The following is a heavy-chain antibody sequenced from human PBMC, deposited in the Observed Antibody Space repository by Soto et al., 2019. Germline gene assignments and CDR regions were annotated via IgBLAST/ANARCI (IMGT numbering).Heavy chain of an antibody. D-gene: IGHD6-13*01. Sequence: PSETLSLTCTVPGGSISSYYWSWIRQPPGKGLEWIGYIYYSGGTNYNPSLKSRVTISVDTSKNQFSLKLSSVTAADTAVYYCAKYTSSQFYDAFDIWGQGTMVTVSS. V-gene: IGHV4-59*01. CDR1: GGSISSYY. CDR3: AKYTSSQFYDAFDI. CDR2: IYYSGGT. J-gene: IGHJ3*02.